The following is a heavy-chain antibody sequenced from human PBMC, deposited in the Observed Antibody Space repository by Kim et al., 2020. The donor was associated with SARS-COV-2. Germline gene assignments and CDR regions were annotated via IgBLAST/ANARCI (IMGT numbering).Heavy chain of an antibody. CDR2: IYPVDSET. D-gene: IGHD2-2*02. CDR3: ARQGCTTTSCHTIDY. CDR1: GYTFTNSW. Sequence: GESLKISCKGSGYTFTNSWIAWVRQMPGKGLESMGIIYPVDSETRYSPSFQGQVTISVDKSISTAFLQWSSLETSYTAVYYCARQGCTTTSCHTIDYWGQGTLVTVSS. J-gene: IGHJ4*02. V-gene: IGHV5-51*01.